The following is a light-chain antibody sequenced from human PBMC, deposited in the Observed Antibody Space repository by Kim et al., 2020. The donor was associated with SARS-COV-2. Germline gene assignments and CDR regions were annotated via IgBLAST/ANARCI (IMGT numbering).Light chain of an antibody. V-gene: IGLV3-21*01. J-gene: IGLJ1*01. Sequence: SYELTQPPSVSVAAGQTARITCGGDNIGRKSVHWYQQKSGQAPVLVIYYDSDRPSGIPERFSGSNSGNTATLSISRVEAGDEADYFCQLWESSSDHYFFGPGSNVTVL. CDR1: NIGRKS. CDR3: QLWESSSDHYF. CDR2: YDS.